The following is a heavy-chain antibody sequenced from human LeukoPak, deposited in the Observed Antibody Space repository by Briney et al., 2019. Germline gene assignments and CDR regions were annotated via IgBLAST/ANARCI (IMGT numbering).Heavy chain of an antibody. D-gene: IGHD4-11*01. CDR3: ARDRGYSNYYDY. V-gene: IGHV3-48*02. J-gene: IGHJ4*02. CDR1: GYTFSSHS. Sequence: GGSLRLSCAASGYTFSSHSMNWVRQAPGKGLEWVSYISKTSNTRDYADSVKGRFTISRDNAKNSLYLQMNSLRDEDTAVYYCARDRGYSNYYDYWGQGTLVTVSS. CDR2: ISKTSNTR.